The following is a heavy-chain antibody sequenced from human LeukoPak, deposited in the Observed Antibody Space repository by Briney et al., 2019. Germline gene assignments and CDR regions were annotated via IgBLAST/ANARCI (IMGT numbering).Heavy chain of an antibody. CDR1: GFTFSSYW. J-gene: IGHJ4*02. CDR3: ARDTIYLSFDY. Sequence: GGSLRLSCAASGFTFSSYWMHWVRQAPGKGLVWVSRVNTDGSTPTYADSVKGRFTISRDNAKNTLYLQMNSLRAEDTAVYYCARDTIYLSFDYWGQGTLVTVSS. D-gene: IGHD5-24*01. CDR2: VNTDGSTP. V-gene: IGHV3-74*01.